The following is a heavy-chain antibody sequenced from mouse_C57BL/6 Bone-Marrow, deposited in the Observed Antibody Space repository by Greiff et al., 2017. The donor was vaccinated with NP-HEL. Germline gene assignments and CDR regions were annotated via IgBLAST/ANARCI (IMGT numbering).Heavy chain of an antibody. CDR3: TEHYYGRGYYFDY. D-gene: IGHD1-1*01. Sequence: VKLMESGAELVRPGASVTLSCKASGYTFTDYEMHWVKQTPVHGLEWIGAIDPETGGTAYNQKFKGKAILTADKSSSTAYMELRSLTSEDSAVYYCTEHYYGRGYYFDYWGQGTTLTVSS. V-gene: IGHV1-15*01. CDR2: IDPETGGT. J-gene: IGHJ2*01. CDR1: GYTFTDYE.